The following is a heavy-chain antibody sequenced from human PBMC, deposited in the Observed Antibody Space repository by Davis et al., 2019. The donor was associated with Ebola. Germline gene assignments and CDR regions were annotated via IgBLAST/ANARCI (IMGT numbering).Heavy chain of an antibody. CDR2: IYDSGST. J-gene: IGHJ5*02. CDR1: GDSIRSYY. Sequence: MPGGSLRLSCTVSGDSIRSYYWNWIRQPPGKGLEWIGYIYDSGSTNYNPSLKSRVTISLDTSKNRISLKLSSVTAADTAMYYCAVHYYASGSYFSSFDPWGQGTLVTVSS. CDR3: AVHYYASGSYFSSFDP. D-gene: IGHD3-10*01. V-gene: IGHV4-59*08.